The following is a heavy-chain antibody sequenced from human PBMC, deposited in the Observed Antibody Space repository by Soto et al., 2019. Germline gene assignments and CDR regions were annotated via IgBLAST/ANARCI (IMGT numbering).Heavy chain of an antibody. CDR1: GFTFSSYA. D-gene: IGHD3-10*01. J-gene: IGHJ4*02. CDR3: AKEGSITMVRGVIDY. V-gene: IGHV3-23*01. Sequence: GGSLRLSCTASGFTFSSYAMSWVRQAPGKGLEWVSAISGSGGSTYYADSVKGRFTISRDNSKNTLYLQMNSLRAEDTAVYYCAKEGSITMVRGVIDYWGQGTLVTVSS. CDR2: ISGSGGST.